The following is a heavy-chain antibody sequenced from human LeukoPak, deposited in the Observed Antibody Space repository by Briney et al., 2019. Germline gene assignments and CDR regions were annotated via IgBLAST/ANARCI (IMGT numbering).Heavy chain of an antibody. Sequence: TPSETLFLTCTVSGGSISSYYWSWIRQPPGKGLEWIGYIYYSGSTNYNPSLRSRVTISVDTSKNQFSLKLSSVTAADTAVYYCARERWLAPTYYYYYYMDVWGKGTTVTVSS. J-gene: IGHJ6*03. CDR3: ARERWLAPTYYYYYYMDV. V-gene: IGHV4-59*01. CDR1: GGSISSYY. CDR2: IYYSGST. D-gene: IGHD6-19*01.